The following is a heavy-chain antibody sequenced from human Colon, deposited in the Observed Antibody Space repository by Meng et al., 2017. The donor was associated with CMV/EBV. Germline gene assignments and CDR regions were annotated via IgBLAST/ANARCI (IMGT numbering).Heavy chain of an antibody. D-gene: IGHD3-16*01. CDR1: GFIFSEYY. J-gene: IGHJ5*02. V-gene: IGHV3-11*05. CDR3: VKGHTMINP. CDR2: ISPTGSDT. Sequence: QGESGQVWEGLVGPGGSLRLSFAASGFIFSEYYMTWIREAPGKGVEWVSYISPTGSDTNYADSVRGRFTISRDNAKNSLFLQMSSLTAEDTAVYYCVKGHTMINPWGQGTLVTVSS.